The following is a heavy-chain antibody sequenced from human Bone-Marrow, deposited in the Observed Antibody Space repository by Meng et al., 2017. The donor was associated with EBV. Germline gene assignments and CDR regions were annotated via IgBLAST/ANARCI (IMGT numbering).Heavy chain of an antibody. Sequence: VKRVQCEAEVKKSGASVEVAFKATGYTFSAYYMHWVRQAPGQGLEWMGWINPNRGGTNDAQKFQGWVTMTRDTSISTAYMELSRLRSDDTAVYYCARDSKQGFDYWGQGTLVTVSS. CDR1: GYTFSAYY. J-gene: IGHJ4*02. V-gene: IGHV1-2*04. D-gene: IGHD6-13*01. CDR2: INPNRGGT. CDR3: ARDSKQGFDY.